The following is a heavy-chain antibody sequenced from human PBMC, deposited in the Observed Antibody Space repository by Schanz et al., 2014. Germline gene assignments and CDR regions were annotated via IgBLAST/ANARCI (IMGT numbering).Heavy chain of an antibody. Sequence: QVQLVDSGGGLVKPGGSLRLSCAASGFTFSDYYMTWIRQAPGKGLEWVSDISDSGDSTHYADSVKGRFTISRDNSKNTVNLQMNSLRAEDTAVYYCAKEKEEVAADGSFFDYWGQGTLXTVSS. D-gene: IGHD6-13*01. CDR1: GFTFSDYY. CDR2: ISDSGDST. CDR3: AKEKEEVAADGSFFDY. V-gene: IGHV3-11*06. J-gene: IGHJ4*02.